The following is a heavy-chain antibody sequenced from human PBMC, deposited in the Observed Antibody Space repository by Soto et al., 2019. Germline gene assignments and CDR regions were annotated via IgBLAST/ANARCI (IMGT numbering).Heavy chain of an antibody. CDR1: GGTFSTYS. CDR2: IIPIYDIA. CDR3: ARDSSGYSHQY. J-gene: IGHJ4*02. Sequence: QVQLVQSGAEVKKPGSSVKVSCKASGGTFSTYSISWVRQAPGQGLEWMGRIIPIYDIANYAQKFQGRVTITADKSTSTGYMELSSLRSEDTAVYYGARDSSGYSHQYWGQGTLVTVSS. D-gene: IGHD3-22*01. V-gene: IGHV1-69*08.